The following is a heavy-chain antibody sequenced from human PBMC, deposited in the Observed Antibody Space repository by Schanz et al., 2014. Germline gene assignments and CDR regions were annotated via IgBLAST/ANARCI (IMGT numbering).Heavy chain of an antibody. V-gene: IGHV3-21*01. D-gene: IGHD1-1*01. CDR3: ARAHGNNWYGKGLDY. J-gene: IGHJ4*02. CDR2: ISSSGSYI. CDR1: GFTLSSYS. Sequence: EQLVESGGGLVKPGGSLRLSCAASGFTLSSYSMNWVRQAPGKGLEWVSSISSSGSYIHYADSVKGRFTISRDNAKNTRYLQMNSLRADDTAVYFCARAHGNNWYGKGLDYWGQGTQVTVSS.